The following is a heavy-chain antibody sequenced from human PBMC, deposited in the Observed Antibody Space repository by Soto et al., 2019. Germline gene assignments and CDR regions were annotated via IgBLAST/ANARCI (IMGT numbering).Heavy chain of an antibody. CDR1: GFTFSSYS. D-gene: IGHD1-26*01. CDR2: ISSSSSTI. J-gene: IGHJ6*02. CDR3: ARESKNPELLYYYYGMDV. Sequence: GGSLRLSCAASGFTFSSYSMNWVRQAPGKGLEWVSYISSSSSTIYYADSVKGRFTISRDNAKNSLYLQMNSLRAEDTAVYYCARESKNPELLYYYYGMDVWGQGTTVTVSS. V-gene: IGHV3-48*01.